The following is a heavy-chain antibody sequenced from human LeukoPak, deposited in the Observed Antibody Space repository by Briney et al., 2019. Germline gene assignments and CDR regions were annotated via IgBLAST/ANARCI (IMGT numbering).Heavy chain of an antibody. V-gene: IGHV3-23*01. J-gene: IGHJ6*02. CDR2: ISGSGGST. CDR1: GFTFSSYA. D-gene: IGHD5-18*01. CDR3: AKGRAAEHTAMVHYYYYGMDV. Sequence: GGSLRLSCAASGFTFSSYAMRWVRQAPGEGLEWVSSISGSGGSTYYADSVKGRFTISRDNSKNTLYLQMNSLRAEDTAVYYCAKGRAAEHTAMVHYYYYGMDVWGQGTTVTVSS.